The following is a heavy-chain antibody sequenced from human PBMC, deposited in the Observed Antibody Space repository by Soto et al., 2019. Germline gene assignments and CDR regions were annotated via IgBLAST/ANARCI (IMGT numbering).Heavy chain of an antibody. CDR3: ARQEDVTGTVDYSYGY. V-gene: IGHV5-51*01. CDR1: GYNFDTSW. J-gene: IGHJ4*02. D-gene: IGHD1-20*01. Sequence: GESLKISCKVSGYNFDTSWIGWVRQMPGKGLEWMGIIFPADSDTRYSPSFQGQVTLSVDKSISTAFLQWSSLRASDTAMYYCARQEDVTGTVDYSYGYWGQGTLVTVSS. CDR2: IFPADSDT.